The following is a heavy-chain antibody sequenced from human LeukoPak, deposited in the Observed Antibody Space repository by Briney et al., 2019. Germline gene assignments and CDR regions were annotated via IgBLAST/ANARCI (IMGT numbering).Heavy chain of an antibody. CDR3: AKSGQNYYGSV. CDR2: ISYDGTYK. CDR1: GFTFSSYG. Sequence: GRPLRLSCAASGFTFSSYGMHWVRQAPGKGLEGVAVISYDGTYKYYADSVKGRFTISRDNSKNTLYLQMNSLRAEDTAVYYCAKSGQNYYGSVWGQGTQVTVSS. D-gene: IGHD3-10*01. V-gene: IGHV3-30*18. J-gene: IGHJ4*02.